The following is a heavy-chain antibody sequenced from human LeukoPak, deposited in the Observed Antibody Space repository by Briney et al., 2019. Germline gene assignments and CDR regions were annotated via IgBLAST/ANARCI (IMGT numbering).Heavy chain of an antibody. Sequence: PGGSLRLSCAASGFTFSSYAMSWVRQAPGKGLEWVSAISGSGGSIYYADSVKGRFTISRDNSKNTLYLQMNSQRAEDTAVYYCAKDSRPHDYGGNSAFRYWGQGTLVTVSS. J-gene: IGHJ4*02. CDR2: ISGSGGSI. CDR3: AKDSRPHDYGGNSAFRY. V-gene: IGHV3-23*01. CDR1: GFTFSSYA. D-gene: IGHD4-17*01.